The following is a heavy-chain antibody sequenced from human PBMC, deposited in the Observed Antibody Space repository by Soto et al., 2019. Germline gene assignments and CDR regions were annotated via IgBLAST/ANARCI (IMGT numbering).Heavy chain of an antibody. CDR3: ARRGRYYGYQGWFEP. CDR1: VVSISSFTYY. Sequence: SETLSLTCSFSVVSISSFTYYCGWIRQPPCKGLEWIGTVYYNENTYYNPSLKSRVTITVDKAKNQFSLNLRSVTAADTAMYFCARRGRYYGYQGWFEPWGPVQRVNVSS. D-gene: IGHD3-16*01. J-gene: IGHJ5*02. V-gene: IGHV4-39*01. CDR2: VYYNENT.